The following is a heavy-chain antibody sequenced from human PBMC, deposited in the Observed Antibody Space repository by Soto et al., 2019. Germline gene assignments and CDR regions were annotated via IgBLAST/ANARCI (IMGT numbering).Heavy chain of an antibody. CDR1: GFTFSSYA. CDR2: ISGSGGST. J-gene: IGHJ4*02. Sequence: GGSLRLSCAASGFTFSSYAMSWVRQAPGKGLEWVSAISGSGGSTYYADSVKGRFTISRDNSKNALYLQMNSLRAEDTAVYYCAKDLCTNGVCYRGGLDYWGQGTLVTVSS. CDR3: AKDLCTNGVCYRGGLDY. V-gene: IGHV3-23*01. D-gene: IGHD2-8*01.